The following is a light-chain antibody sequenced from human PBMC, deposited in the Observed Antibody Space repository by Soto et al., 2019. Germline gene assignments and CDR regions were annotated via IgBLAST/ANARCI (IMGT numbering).Light chain of an antibody. Sequence: QSALTQPPSASGSPGQSVTISCTGTSSDVGGYNYVSWYQQYPGKAPKLMIYDVTKRPSGVPDRFSGSKSGNTASLTVSGLHAEDEADYYCSSYAGSNNLVFGTGTKLTVL. CDR3: SSYAGSNNLV. J-gene: IGLJ1*01. CDR2: DVT. V-gene: IGLV2-8*01. CDR1: SSDVGGYNY.